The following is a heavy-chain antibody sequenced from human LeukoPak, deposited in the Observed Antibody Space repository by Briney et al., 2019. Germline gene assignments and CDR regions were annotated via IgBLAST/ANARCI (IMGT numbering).Heavy chain of an antibody. CDR3: ARGQRGYSYGYDY. V-gene: IGHV3-23*01. J-gene: IGHJ4*02. CDR1: GFSFITSA. CDR2: ISGSGGKT. Sequence: GGSLRLSCAVSGFSFITSAMTWVRQAPGKGPEWVSKISGSGGKTYYADSVKGRFTISRDNSKNTLYLQMNSLRAEDTAVYYCARGQRGYSYGYDYWGQGTLVTVSS. D-gene: IGHD5-18*01.